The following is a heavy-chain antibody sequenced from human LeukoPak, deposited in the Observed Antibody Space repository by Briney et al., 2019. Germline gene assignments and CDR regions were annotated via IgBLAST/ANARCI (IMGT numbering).Heavy chain of an antibody. CDR2: IYYTGNT. D-gene: IGHD3-22*01. J-gene: IGHJ3*02. Sequence: SETLSLTCTVSGNSLTGYYWGWIRQPPGKGLEWIGNIYYTGNTYYNPSLKSRVTISLGTSKNQFSLKVISMTAADTAVYYCTKSDDSGLIRICGRGTMVTVSS. CDR1: GNSLTGYY. V-gene: IGHV4-38-2*02. CDR3: TKSDDSGLIRI.